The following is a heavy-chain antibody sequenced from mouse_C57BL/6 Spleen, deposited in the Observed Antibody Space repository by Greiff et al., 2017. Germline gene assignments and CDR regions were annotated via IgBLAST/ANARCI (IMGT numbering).Heavy chain of an antibody. J-gene: IGHJ4*01. CDR1: GFTFTDYY. D-gene: IGHD2-9*01. Sequence: EVMLVESGGGLVQPGGSLSLSCAASGFTFTDYYMSWVRQPPGKALEWLGFIRNKANGCTTEYSASVKGRFTISRDNSQSILYLQMNALRAEDSATYYCARSYYGYDGAMDYWGQGTSVTVSS. V-gene: IGHV7-3*01. CDR2: IRNKANGCTT. CDR3: ARSYYGYDGAMDY.